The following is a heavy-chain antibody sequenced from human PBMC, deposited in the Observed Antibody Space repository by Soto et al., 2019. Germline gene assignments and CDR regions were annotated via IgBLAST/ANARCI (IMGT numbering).Heavy chain of an antibody. Sequence: QVQLVQSGAEVKKPGSSVKVSCKASGGTFSSYASSWVRQAPGQGLEWMGGIIPIFGTANYAQKFQGRVTITADESTSPAYIELSSLRSEDTAVYYCASHSYGYFPHYYHGMDVWGQGTTVTVSS. CDR3: ASHSYGYFPHYYHGMDV. D-gene: IGHD5-18*01. J-gene: IGHJ6*02. V-gene: IGHV1-69*12. CDR2: IIPIFGTA. CDR1: GGTFSSYA.